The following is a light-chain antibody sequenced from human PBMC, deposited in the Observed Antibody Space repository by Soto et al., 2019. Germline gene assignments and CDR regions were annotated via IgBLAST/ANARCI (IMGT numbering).Light chain of an antibody. Sequence: QPVLTQSPSASASLGASVKLTCTLTSGHSSYAIAWHQQQPEKGPRYLMNLNGDGSHSKGDGIPDRFSGSSSGAERYLTISSLQSEDEADYYWQNWGTGIQVFGGGTKLTVL. CDR2: LNGDGSH. J-gene: IGLJ3*02. V-gene: IGLV4-69*01. CDR1: SGHSSYA. CDR3: QNWGTGIQV.